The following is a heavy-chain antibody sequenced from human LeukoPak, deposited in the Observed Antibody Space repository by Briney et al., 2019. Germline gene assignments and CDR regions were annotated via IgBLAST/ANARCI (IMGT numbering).Heavy chain of an antibody. Sequence: SGTLSLTCAVSGGSISSSNWWSWVRQPPGKGLEWIGEIYHSGSTNYNPSLKSRVIISVDRSTNQFSLKLNSLTAADTAVYYCARSPYNNAWDYYFDYWGQGALVTVSS. CDR1: GGSISSSNW. CDR3: ARSPYNNAWDYYFDY. J-gene: IGHJ4*02. D-gene: IGHD1-14*01. V-gene: IGHV4-4*02. CDR2: IYHSGST.